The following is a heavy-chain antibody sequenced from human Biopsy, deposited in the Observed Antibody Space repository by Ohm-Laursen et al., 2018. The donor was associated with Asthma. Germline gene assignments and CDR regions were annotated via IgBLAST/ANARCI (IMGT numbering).Heavy chain of an antibody. J-gene: IGHJ4*02. CDR2: IYYSGST. Sequence: SDTLSLTWPVSYGSITSGGYYWTWIRQHPGKGLEGIGFIYYSGSTYYNPSLKSRVSISIDTSKNQFSLKLSSVTAADTAVYYCARAQDYYDSRGYYRSFDYWGQGTLVTVSS. CDR1: YGSITSGGYY. D-gene: IGHD3-22*01. V-gene: IGHV4-31*02. CDR3: ARAQDYYDSRGYYRSFDY.